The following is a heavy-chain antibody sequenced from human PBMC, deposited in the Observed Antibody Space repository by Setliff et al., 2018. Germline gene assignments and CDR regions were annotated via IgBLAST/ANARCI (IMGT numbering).Heavy chain of an antibody. CDR3: ARGKIRVTMIVVPTGGAFDI. J-gene: IGHJ3*02. Sequence: SETLSLTCTVSGDSISSGSYYWTWIRQPAGKGLEWIGEINHSGSTNYNPSLKSRVAISVDTSKNQFSLKLSSVTAADTAVYYCARGKIRVTMIVVPTGGAFDIWGQGTMVTVSS. D-gene: IGHD3-22*01. CDR2: INHSGST. V-gene: IGHV4-61*10. CDR1: GDSISSGSYY.